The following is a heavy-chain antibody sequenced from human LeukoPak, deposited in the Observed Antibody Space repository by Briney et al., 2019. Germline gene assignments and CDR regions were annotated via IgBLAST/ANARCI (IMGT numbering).Heavy chain of an antibody. Sequence: GGSLRLSCAASGFTFSTYSMNWVRQAPGKGLEWISHINREIGTIYYADSVKGRFTISRNNGKNSLYLQMNSLRAEDTAVYYCARGGYCSGGRCYGGDYWGQGTLVTVSS. V-gene: IGHV3-48*01. CDR2: INREIGTI. CDR3: ARGGYCSGGRCYGGDY. J-gene: IGHJ4*02. CDR1: GFTFSTYS. D-gene: IGHD2-15*01.